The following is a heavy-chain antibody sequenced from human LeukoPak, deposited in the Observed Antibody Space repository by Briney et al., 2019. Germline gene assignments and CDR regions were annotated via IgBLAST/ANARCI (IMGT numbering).Heavy chain of an antibody. CDR1: GFTFSSYG. J-gene: IGHJ4*02. Sequence: GGSLRLSCAASGFTFSSYGMHWVRQAPGKGLEWVAFIRYDGSNKYYADSVKGRFTISRDNSKNTLYLQMNSLRAEDTAVYYCATIVIYGLRFLEWWGGDYWGQGTLVTVSS. CDR2: IRYDGSNK. D-gene: IGHD3-3*01. V-gene: IGHV3-30*02. CDR3: ATIVIYGLRFLEWWGGDY.